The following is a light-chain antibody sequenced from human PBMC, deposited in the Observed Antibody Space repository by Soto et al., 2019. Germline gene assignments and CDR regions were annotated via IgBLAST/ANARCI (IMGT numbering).Light chain of an antibody. CDR2: GAS. CDR3: QQYGSSGT. CDR1: QSVRSSH. Sequence: DIVFTQSPGTLSLSPGDRATLSCRASQSVRSSHLAWYQQKPGQAPRLLIYGASNRATGIPDRFSGSGSGTDFTLTSSRLEPEDFAVYYCQQYGSSGTFGQGTKVDNK. V-gene: IGKV3-20*01. J-gene: IGKJ1*01.